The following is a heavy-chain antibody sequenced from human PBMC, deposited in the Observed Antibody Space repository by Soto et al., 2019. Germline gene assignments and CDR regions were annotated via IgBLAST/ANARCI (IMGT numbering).Heavy chain of an antibody. Sequence: PSETLSLTCTVSGGSISRYYWSWVGQPPGKELEWIGYIYYSGSTNYNPSLKSRVTISVDTSKNQFSLKLSSVTAADTAVYYCARDAPVVYIDWLSKGTDVSGQATTVT. J-gene: IGHJ6*02. CDR1: GGSISRYY. CDR2: IYYSGST. D-gene: IGHD3-9*01. CDR3: ARDAPVVYIDWLSKGTDV. V-gene: IGHV4-59*13.